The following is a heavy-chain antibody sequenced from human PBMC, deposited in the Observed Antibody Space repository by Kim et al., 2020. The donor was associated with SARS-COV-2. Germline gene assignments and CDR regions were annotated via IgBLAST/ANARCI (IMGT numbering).Heavy chain of an antibody. CDR1: GFTFTSSA. J-gene: IGHJ6*02. CDR2: IVVGSGNT. D-gene: IGHD6-6*01. V-gene: IGHV1-58*01. Sequence: SVKVSCKASGFTFTSSAVQWVRQARGQRLEWIGWIVVGSGNTNYAQKFQERVTITRDMSTSTAYMELSSLRSEDTAVYYCAAEFGKFADPYSSSSVGMDVWGQGTTVTVSS. CDR3: AAEFGKFADPYSSSSVGMDV.